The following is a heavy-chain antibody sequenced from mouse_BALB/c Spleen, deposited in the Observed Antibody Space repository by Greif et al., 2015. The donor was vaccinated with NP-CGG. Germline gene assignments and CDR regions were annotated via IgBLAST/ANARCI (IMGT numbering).Heavy chain of an antibody. CDR3: ARHYRYDDDGSFPYYAMDY. D-gene: IGHD2-14*01. V-gene: IGHV5-12-1*01. J-gene: IGHJ4*01. Sequence: EVQLVESGGGLVKPGGSLKLSCAASGFAFSSYDMSWVRQTPEKRLEWVAYISSGGGSTYYPDTVKGRFTISRDNAKNTLYLQMSSLKSEDTAMYYCARHYRYDDDGSFPYYAMDYWGQGTSVTVSS. CDR2: ISSGGGST. CDR1: GFAFSSYD.